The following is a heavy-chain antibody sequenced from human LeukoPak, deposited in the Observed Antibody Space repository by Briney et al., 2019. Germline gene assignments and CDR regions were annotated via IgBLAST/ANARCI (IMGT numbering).Heavy chain of an antibody. D-gene: IGHD3-22*01. CDR3: ARVGYYDSSGYLDY. Sequence: ASVKVSCKASGYTFTNYDIHWVRQATGQGLEWMGWMNPNSGNTGYAQKFQGRVTITRNTSISTAYMELSSLRSEDTAVYYCARVGYYDSSGYLDYWGQGTLVTVSS. V-gene: IGHV1-8*03. J-gene: IGHJ4*02. CDR1: GYTFTNYD. CDR2: MNPNSGNT.